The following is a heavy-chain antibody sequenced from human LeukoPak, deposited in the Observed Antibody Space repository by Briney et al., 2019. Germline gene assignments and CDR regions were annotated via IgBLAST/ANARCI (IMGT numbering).Heavy chain of an antibody. CDR3: ARDATAPIVVVVAASDAFDI. Sequence: PSETLSLTCTVSGYSISSGYYWGWIRQPPGKGLEWIGSIYHSGSTYYNPSLKSRVTISVDTSKNQFSLKLSSVTAADTAVYYCARDATAPIVVVVAASDAFDIWGQGTMVTVSS. D-gene: IGHD2-15*01. V-gene: IGHV4-38-2*02. CDR2: IYHSGST. J-gene: IGHJ3*02. CDR1: GYSISSGYY.